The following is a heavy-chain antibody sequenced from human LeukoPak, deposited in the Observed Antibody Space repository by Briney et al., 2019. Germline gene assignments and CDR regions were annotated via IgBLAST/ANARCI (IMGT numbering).Heavy chain of an antibody. CDR1: GRTCSSYA. J-gene: IGHJ3*02. CDR3: AKEYSSGWYRIYAFDI. V-gene: IGHV1-69*04. CDR2: MNPIIGTA. D-gene: IGHD6-19*01. Sequence: SVKVSCKASGRTCSSYAISWVRQAPGQGLEWMGRMNPIIGTATYAQKFQGRVTITTDKSTSTAYMELSSLRAEDTAVYYCAKEYSSGWYRIYAFDIWGQGTMLTVSS.